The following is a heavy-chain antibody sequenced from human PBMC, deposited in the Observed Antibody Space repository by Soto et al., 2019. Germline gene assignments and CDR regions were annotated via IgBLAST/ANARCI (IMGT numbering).Heavy chain of an antibody. J-gene: IGHJ1*01. CDR2: ISAYNGNT. V-gene: IGHV1-18*01. Sequence: GASVKVSCKASGYTFTSYGISWVRQAPGQGLEWMGWISAYNGNTNYAQKLQGRVTMTTDTSTSTAYMELRSLRSDDTAVYYCAREGLRRGIIVANPIAEYFQHWGQGTLVTVSS. CDR3: AREGLRRGIIVANPIAEYFQH. D-gene: IGHD5-12*01. CDR1: GYTFTSYG.